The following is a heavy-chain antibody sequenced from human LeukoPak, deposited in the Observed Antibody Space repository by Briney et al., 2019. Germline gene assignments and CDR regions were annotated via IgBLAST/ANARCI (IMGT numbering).Heavy chain of an antibody. CDR3: ARGRGYIYGYDY. D-gene: IGHD5-18*01. V-gene: IGHV3-64*01. CDR2: ISTNGGST. Sequence: GGSLRLSCAASGFMFSNYDMHWVRKAPGKGLEYVSHISTNGGSTYYAISVKGRFTISRDNSKNTLYLQMGSLRAEDMAVYYCARGRGYIYGYDYWGQGTLVTVSS. CDR1: GFMFSNYD. J-gene: IGHJ4*02.